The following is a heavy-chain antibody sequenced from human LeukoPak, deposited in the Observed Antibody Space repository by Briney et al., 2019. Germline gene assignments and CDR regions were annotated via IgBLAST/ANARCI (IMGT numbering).Heavy chain of an antibody. CDR2: ISHHGSAK. Sequence: GTSLRLSCVVSGFTISSHGMHWVRQAPGKGLEWVAMISHHGSAKYYGDSVQGRFTISRDISENTLYLQMDSLRPEDTAIYYCAKDWGSSGWYNYFDPWGQGTLVTVSS. CDR3: AKDWGSSGWYNYFDP. V-gene: IGHV3-30*18. J-gene: IGHJ5*02. CDR1: GFTISSHG. D-gene: IGHD6-19*01.